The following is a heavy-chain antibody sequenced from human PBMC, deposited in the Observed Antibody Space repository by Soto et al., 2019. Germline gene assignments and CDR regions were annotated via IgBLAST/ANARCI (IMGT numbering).Heavy chain of an antibody. J-gene: IGHJ4*02. V-gene: IGHV3-30*18. D-gene: IGHD5-12*01. CDR1: GFTFSSYG. CDR3: AKEGSVVATTPDFDY. CDR2: ISYDGSYK. Sequence: QVQLVESGGGVVQPGRSLRLSCAASGFTFSSYGMHWVRQAPGKGLEWVAVISYDGSYKYYADSMKGRVTISRDNSQXTLYVQMNSLRAEDTAVYYCAKEGSVVATTPDFDYWGQGTLVTVSS.